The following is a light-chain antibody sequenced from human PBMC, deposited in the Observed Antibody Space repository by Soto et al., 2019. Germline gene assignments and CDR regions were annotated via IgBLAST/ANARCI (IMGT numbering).Light chain of an antibody. J-gene: IGKJ2*01. CDR3: QQYNNWPPYT. V-gene: IGKV3-15*01. CDR2: DAS. CDR1: QSVSSN. Sequence: IVMTQSPATLSVSPGERATLSCRATQSVSSNLAWYQQKPGQAPRILIYDASTRATGIPARFSGSGSGTEFTLTISSLQSEDFAVYYCQQYNNWPPYTFGQGTKLEIK.